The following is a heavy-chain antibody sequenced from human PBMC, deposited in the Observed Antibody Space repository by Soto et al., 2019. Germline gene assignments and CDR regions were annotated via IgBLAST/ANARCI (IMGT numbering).Heavy chain of an antibody. J-gene: IGHJ6*02. Sequence: QVQLQQWGAGLLKPSETLSLTCAVYGGSFSGYYWTWIRQSPGKGLEWIGEINHSGGTNYNSSLKSRGTISLDTSKNQCSLILYAVTAAPTAVYYCARDRQYYHFWSGYQNEGPYDMDVWGQGTTVTVSS. CDR3: ARDRQYYHFWSGYQNEGPYDMDV. V-gene: IGHV4-34*02. CDR2: INHSGGT. CDR1: GGSFSGYY. D-gene: IGHD3-3*02.